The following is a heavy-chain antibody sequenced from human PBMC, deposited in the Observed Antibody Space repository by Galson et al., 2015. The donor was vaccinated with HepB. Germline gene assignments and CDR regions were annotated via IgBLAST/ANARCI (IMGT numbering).Heavy chain of an antibody. Sequence: SVKVSCKASGYTFTSYYMHWVRQAPGQGLEWMGIINPSGGSASYAQKFQGRVTMTRDTSTSTVYMELSSLRSEDTAVYYCARDLSGPRIAVAVLGGGYWGQGTLVTVSS. CDR3: ARDLSGPRIAVAVLGGGY. CDR1: GYTFTSYY. CDR2: INPSGGSA. V-gene: IGHV1-46*01. J-gene: IGHJ4*02. D-gene: IGHD6-19*01.